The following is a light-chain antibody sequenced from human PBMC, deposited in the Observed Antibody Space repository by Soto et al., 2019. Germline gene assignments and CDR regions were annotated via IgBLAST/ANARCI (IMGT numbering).Light chain of an antibody. CDR2: AAS. CDR1: QGTSNY. V-gene: IGKV1-27*01. Sequence: DIQMTQSPSSLSASVGDIVTITCRASQGTSNYLAWYQQKPGKLPNLLIYAASTLQSGVPSRFSGTGSGTDFTFAITTLQPVYVATYYHQTYNCGPFTGGPGTKVDIK. CDR3: QTYNCGPFT. J-gene: IGKJ3*01.